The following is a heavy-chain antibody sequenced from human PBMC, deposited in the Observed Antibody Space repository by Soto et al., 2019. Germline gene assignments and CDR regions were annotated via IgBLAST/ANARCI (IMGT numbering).Heavy chain of an antibody. Sequence: PSETLSLTCAVSGGSISSGGYSWSWIRQPPGKGLEWIGYIYHTGSTYYNPSLKSRVTISVDTSKNQLSLKLSSVTAADTAVYYCAREDYSNPWFDPWGQGTLVTVSS. CDR3: AREDYSNPWFDP. D-gene: IGHD4-4*01. CDR1: GGSISSGGYS. V-gene: IGHV4-30-2*02. J-gene: IGHJ5*02. CDR2: IYHTGST.